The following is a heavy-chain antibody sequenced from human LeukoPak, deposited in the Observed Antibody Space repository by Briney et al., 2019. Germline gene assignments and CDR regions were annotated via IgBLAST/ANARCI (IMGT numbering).Heavy chain of an antibody. V-gene: IGHV3-53*05. CDR2: IYSGGRT. CDR3: AKDQWLAQSYCMDV. CDR1: GFTVSSNY. D-gene: IGHD6-19*01. Sequence: GGSLRLSCAASGFTVSSNYMSWVRQAPGKGLEWVSVIYSGGRTYYADSVKGRFTISRDNSKNTLYLQMNSLRDEDTAVYYCAKDQWLAQSYCMDVWGKGTTVTVSS. J-gene: IGHJ6*03.